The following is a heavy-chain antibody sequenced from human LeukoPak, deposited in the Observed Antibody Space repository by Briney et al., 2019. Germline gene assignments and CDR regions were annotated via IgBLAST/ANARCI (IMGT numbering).Heavy chain of an antibody. V-gene: IGHV3-48*01. CDR1: GFTFSSYS. CDR2: ISSSSSTI. Sequence: TGGSLRLSCAASGFTFSSYSMNWVRQAPGKGLEWVSYISSSSSTIYYADSVKGRFTISRDNAKNSLYLQMNSLRAEDTAVYYCARVSTTVPTRYWGQGTLVTVSS. J-gene: IGHJ4*02. D-gene: IGHD2/OR15-2a*01. CDR3: ARVSTTVPTRY.